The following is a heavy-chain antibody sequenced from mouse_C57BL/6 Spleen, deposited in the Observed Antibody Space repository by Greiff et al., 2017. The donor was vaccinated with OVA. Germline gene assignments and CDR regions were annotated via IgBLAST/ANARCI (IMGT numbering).Heavy chain of an antibody. CDR3: ASWTGTRDY. CDR2: IDPSDSYT. J-gene: IGHJ2*01. D-gene: IGHD4-1*01. CDR1: GYTFTSYW. V-gene: IGHV1-59*01. Sequence: QVQLKQPGAELVRPGTSVKLSCKASGYTFTSYWMHWVKQRPGQGLEWIGVIDPSDSYTNYNQKFKGKATLTVDTSSSTAYMQLSSLTSEDSAVYYCASWTGTRDYWGQGTTLTVSS.